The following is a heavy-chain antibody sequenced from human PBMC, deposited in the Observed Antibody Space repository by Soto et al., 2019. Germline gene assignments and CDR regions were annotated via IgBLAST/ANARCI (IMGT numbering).Heavy chain of an antibody. Sequence: ASVKVSCKASGYTFTSYAMHWVRQAPGQRLEWMGWINAGNGNTKYSQKFQGRVTITRDTSASTAYMELSSLRSEDTAVYYCARGVSAAATNFDYWGQGTLVTVSS. CDR1: GYTFTSYA. D-gene: IGHD6-13*01. J-gene: IGHJ4*02. V-gene: IGHV1-3*01. CDR2: INAGNGNT. CDR3: ARGVSAAATNFDY.